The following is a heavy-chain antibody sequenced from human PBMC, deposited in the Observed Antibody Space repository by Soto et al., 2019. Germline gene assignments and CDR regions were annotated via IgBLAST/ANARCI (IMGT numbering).Heavy chain of an antibody. CDR3: AKDRGDGYYYLGYQFDY. J-gene: IGHJ4*02. CDR2: IGGSGGRT. Sequence: GGSLRLSCAASGFTFNNYAMNWVRQASGKGLEWVSTIGGSGGRTYYADSVKGRFTVSRDNPKNTLYLQMNNLRVDDTAVYSCAKDRGDGYYYLGYQFDYWGKGVLVTVAS. V-gene: IGHV3-23*01. CDR1: GFTFNNYA. D-gene: IGHD5-12*01.